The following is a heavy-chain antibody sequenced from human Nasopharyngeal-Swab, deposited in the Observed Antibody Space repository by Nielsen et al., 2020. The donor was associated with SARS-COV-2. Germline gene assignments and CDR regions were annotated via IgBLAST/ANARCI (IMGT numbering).Heavy chain of an antibody. J-gene: IGHJ4*02. Sequence: SETLSLTCTVSGDSISRSDDYWCWIRQTPGKGLEWIVSTYRSVSGSAYYNPSLKSRVTISIVPSKNLFSLNLKSVTAADTAVYYCARIIRRRGWYSHVDYWGQGTLVTVSS. V-gene: IGHV4-39*07. CDR1: GDSISRSDDY. CDR2: TYRSVSGSA. CDR3: ARIIRRRGWYSHVDY. D-gene: IGHD6-19*01.